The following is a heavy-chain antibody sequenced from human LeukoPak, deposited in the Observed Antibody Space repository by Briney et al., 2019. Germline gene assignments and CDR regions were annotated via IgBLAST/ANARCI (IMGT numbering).Heavy chain of an antibody. J-gene: IGHJ4*02. V-gene: IGHV3-7*01. CDR1: GITLSTYW. CDR3: ASWGAGGNS. Sequence: GSLRLSCEASGITLSTYWMDWVRQVPGKGLDWVANINPDGSGKRYVDSVKGRFTIARDNADNSLSLQMNSLRAEDTAVYYCASWGAGGNSWGQGTLVTVSS. D-gene: IGHD3-16*01. CDR2: INPDGSGK.